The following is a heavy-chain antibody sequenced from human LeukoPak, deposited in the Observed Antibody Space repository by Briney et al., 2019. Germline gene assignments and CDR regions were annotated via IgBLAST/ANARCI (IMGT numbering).Heavy chain of an antibody. CDR2: ISGSGGST. V-gene: IGHV3-23*01. CDR3: ARTGYSSSWPNFDY. D-gene: IGHD6-13*01. CDR1: GFTFSSYA. J-gene: IGHJ4*02. Sequence: SGGSLRLSCAASGFTFSSYAMSWVRQAPGKGLEWVSAISGSGGSTYYADPVKGRFTISRDNAKKSLYLQMNSLRAEDTAVYYCARTGYSSSWPNFDYWGQGTLVTVSS.